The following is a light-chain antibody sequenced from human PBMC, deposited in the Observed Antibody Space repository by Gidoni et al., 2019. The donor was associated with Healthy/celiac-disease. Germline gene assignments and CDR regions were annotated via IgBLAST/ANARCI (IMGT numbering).Light chain of an antibody. J-gene: IGKJ3*01. V-gene: IGKV4-1*01. CDR2: WAS. CDR1: QSVLYSSNNKNY. Sequence: IVMTQSPYSLAVSLGERATINCKSSQSVLYSSNNKNYLAWYQQKPGQPPKLLIYWASTRESGVPDRFSGSGSGTDFTLTISSLQAEDVAVYYCQQYYSTPPFTFGPGTKVDIK. CDR3: QQYYSTPPFT.